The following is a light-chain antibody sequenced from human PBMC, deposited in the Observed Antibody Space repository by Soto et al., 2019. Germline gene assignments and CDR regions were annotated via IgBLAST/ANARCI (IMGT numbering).Light chain of an antibody. CDR2: RTN. CDR3: VLYMGSVPV. Sequence: QTVVTQEPWFSVSPGGTVTLTCGLSSGSVSTNYYPSWYQQTPGQAPRTLIYRTNTRSSGVPDRFSGSILGNKAALTITGAQADDESDYYCVLYMGSVPVFGGGTKVTVL. J-gene: IGLJ2*01. CDR1: SGSVSTNYY. V-gene: IGLV8-61*01.